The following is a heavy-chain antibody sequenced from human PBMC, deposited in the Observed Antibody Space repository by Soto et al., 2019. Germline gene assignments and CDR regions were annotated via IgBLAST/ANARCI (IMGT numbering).Heavy chain of an antibody. CDR3: ARAIMFTFGGVIALLDY. CDR1: GYTFTGYY. J-gene: IGHJ4*02. V-gene: IGHV1-2*04. D-gene: IGHD3-16*02. CDR2: INPNSGGT. Sequence: ASVKVSCKASGYTFTGYYMHWLRQAPGQGLEWMGWINPNSGGTHYAQKFQGWVTMTSDTSISIAYLELSRLRSDGRAVYFCARAIMFTFGGVIALLDYWGQGTLVTVS.